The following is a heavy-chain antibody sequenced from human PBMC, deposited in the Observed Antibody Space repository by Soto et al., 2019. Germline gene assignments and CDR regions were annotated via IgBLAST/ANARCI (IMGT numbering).Heavy chain of an antibody. CDR3: AKGFPGYIWSYLYDYYDLDG. V-gene: IGHV1-18*01. J-gene: IGHJ6*03. Sequence: QVQLVQSGAEVKKPGASVKVSCKASGYTFTSYGISWVRQAPGQGLEWMGWISAYNGNTNYAQKVQGRYTMITDTSKRRDDTKVRGLGPEDTPVQYSAKGFPGYIWSYLYDYYDLDGRGKG. CDR2: ISAYNGNT. D-gene: IGHD1-1*01. CDR1: GYTFTSYG.